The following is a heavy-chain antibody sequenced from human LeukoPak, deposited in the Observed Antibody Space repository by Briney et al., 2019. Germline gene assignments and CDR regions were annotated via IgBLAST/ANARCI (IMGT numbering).Heavy chain of an antibody. V-gene: IGHV4-59*01. CDR3: ARAGGIATAHLDLDH. D-gene: IGHD6-13*01. CDR1: GGSISSYY. Sequence: PGGSLRLSCAASGGSISSYYWSWIRQPPGKGLEWIGSIYYSGSTNYNPSLKSRATISGDTSKNQFSLNLRSVTAADTAVYYCARAGGIATAHLDLDHWGRGTLVTVSS. J-gene: IGHJ4*02. CDR2: IYYSGST.